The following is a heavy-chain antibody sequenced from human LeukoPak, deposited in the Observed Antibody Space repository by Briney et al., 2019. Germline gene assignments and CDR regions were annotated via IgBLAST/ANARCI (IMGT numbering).Heavy chain of an antibody. CDR1: GGSISSSSYY. CDR2: IYYSGST. Sequence: SETLSLTCTVSGGSISSSSYYWGWIRQPPGKGLEWIGGIYYSGSTYYNPSLKSRVTISVDTSKNQFSLKLSSVTAADTAVYYCARYGAYYDFWSGYYTGLTSWFDPWGQGTLVTVSS. J-gene: IGHJ5*02. D-gene: IGHD3-3*01. V-gene: IGHV4-39*07. CDR3: ARYGAYYDFWSGYYTGLTSWFDP.